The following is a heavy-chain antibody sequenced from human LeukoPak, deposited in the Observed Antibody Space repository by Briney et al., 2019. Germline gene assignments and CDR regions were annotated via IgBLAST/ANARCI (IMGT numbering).Heavy chain of an antibody. CDR1: GYSFTSYW. J-gene: IGHJ3*02. CDR2: IYTGDSDT. Sequence: GESLKMSSKGSGYSFTSYWICLVRQRPGKGLEFMWIIYTGDSDTRYSPSLKGQVTISADKSISTAYLPWRSLKASDTAMYYCARPGRWETLDDFDIWGQGTMVTVSS. CDR3: ARPGRWETLDDFDI. D-gene: IGHD1-26*01. V-gene: IGHV5-51*01.